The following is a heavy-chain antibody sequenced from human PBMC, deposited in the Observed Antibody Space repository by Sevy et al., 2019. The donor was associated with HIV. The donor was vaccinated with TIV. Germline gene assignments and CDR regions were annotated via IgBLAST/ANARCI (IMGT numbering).Heavy chain of an antibody. Sequence: GGSLRLSCAASGFTFSDYGMNWVRQAPGKGLEWVSSISSSSSYLYYADSVKGRFTISRDNDKNSLSLQMNSLRAEDTAVYYCARDRLNFYDTSGYYYAEYFHHWGQGTLLTVSS. CDR3: ARDRLNFYDTSGYYYAEYFHH. J-gene: IGHJ1*01. V-gene: IGHV3-21*01. D-gene: IGHD3-22*01. CDR2: ISSSSSYL. CDR1: GFTFSDYG.